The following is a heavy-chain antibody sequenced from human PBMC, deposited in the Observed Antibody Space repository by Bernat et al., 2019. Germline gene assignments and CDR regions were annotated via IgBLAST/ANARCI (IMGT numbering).Heavy chain of an antibody. J-gene: IGHJ3*02. Sequence: QVQLVQSGAEVKKPGASVKVSCKASGYTFTSYYMHWVRQAPGQGLEWMGIINPSGGSTSYAQKFQGRVTMTRDTSTSTVYMELSSLRSEDTAVYYCAREPGDCSSTSCHAFDIWGQGTMVTVSS. CDR1: GYTFTSYY. CDR3: AREPGDCSSTSCHAFDI. D-gene: IGHD2-2*03. V-gene: IGHV1-46*01. CDR2: INPSGGST.